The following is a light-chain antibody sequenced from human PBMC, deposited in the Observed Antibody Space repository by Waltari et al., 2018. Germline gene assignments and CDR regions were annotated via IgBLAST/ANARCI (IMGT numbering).Light chain of an antibody. CDR3: QSTDSSGTSVV. CDR2: KDS. Sequence: SYELTQPPSVSVSPGQTARITCPGDAFPNQSAYWYQQKPGQAPVVVIYKDSERPSGIPERFSGSTSGTTVTLAISGVQAEDEADYYCQSTDSSGTSVVFGGGTKLTVL. J-gene: IGLJ2*01. V-gene: IGLV3-25*03. CDR1: AFPNQS.